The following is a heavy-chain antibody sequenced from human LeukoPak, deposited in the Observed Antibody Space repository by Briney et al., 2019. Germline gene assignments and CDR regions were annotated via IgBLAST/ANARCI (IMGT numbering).Heavy chain of an antibody. CDR1: GFTFSGYS. D-gene: IGHD3-3*01. V-gene: IGHV3-48*01. Sequence: TGGSLRLSCAASGFTFSGYSMNWIRQAPGKGLEWISYISLSSSTIYYADSVKGRLTISRDNAKNSLYLQMNSLRAEDTAVYYCARDITIFGVIINFDYWGQGTLVTVSS. CDR2: ISLSSSTI. CDR3: ARDITIFGVIINFDY. J-gene: IGHJ4*02.